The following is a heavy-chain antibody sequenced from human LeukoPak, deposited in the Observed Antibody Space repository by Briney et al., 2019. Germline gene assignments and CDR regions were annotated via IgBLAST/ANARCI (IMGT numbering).Heavy chain of an antibody. CDR1: GYSFSDYW. D-gene: IGHD2-2*01. J-gene: IGHJ4*02. V-gene: IGHV5-51*01. CDR3: ARGRGYCSSSSCYDFDY. Sequence: GESLKISCTGSGYSFSDYWIAWVRQMPGKGLEWMGIIYPGDSETTYSPSFQGQVTISADKSITTTFLQWSNLKASDTAMYYCARGRGYCSSSSCYDFDYWGQGTLVTVSS. CDR2: IYPGDSET.